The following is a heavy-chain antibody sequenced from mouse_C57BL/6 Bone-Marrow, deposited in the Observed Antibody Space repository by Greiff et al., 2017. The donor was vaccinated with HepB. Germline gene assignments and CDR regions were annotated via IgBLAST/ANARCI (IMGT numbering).Heavy chain of an antibody. Sequence: VQLQQSGTVLARPGASVKMSCKTSGYTFTSYWMHWVKQRPGKGLEWIGAIYPGNSDTSYNQKFKGKAKLTAVTSASTAYIELSSLTNEDSAVYYCTRPYYSSSYDAMDYWGQGTSVTVSS. V-gene: IGHV1-5*01. CDR2: IYPGNSDT. D-gene: IGHD1-1*01. CDR3: TRPYYSSSYDAMDY. J-gene: IGHJ4*01. CDR1: GYTFTSYW.